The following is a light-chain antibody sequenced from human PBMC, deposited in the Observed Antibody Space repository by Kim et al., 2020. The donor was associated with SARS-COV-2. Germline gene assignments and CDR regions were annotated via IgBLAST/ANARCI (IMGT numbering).Light chain of an antibody. V-gene: IGKV1D-12*01. Sequence: ASVRDRVTITRRASQGISSCVAWYQQKPGKAPKLLIYAASSLQCGVPSRFSGSGSGTEFTLTISSLQPEDFATYYCQQDNSFPPTFGQGTRLDIK. CDR3: QQDNSFPPT. CDR2: AAS. CDR1: QGISSC. J-gene: IGKJ5*01.